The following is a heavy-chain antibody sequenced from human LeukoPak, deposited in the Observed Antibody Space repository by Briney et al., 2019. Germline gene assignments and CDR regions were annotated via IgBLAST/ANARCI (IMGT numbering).Heavy chain of an antibody. V-gene: IGHV3-48*03. CDR3: AIGYDYGDYEGLDH. J-gene: IGHJ4*02. CDR2: ISSSGSTI. Sequence: GGSLRLSCAASGFTFSSYEMNWVRQAPGKGLEWVSYISSSGSTIYYADSVKGRFTISRDNAKNSLYLQMNSLRAEDTAVYYCAIGYDYGDYEGLDHWGQGTLVTVSS. D-gene: IGHD4-17*01. CDR1: GFTFSSYE.